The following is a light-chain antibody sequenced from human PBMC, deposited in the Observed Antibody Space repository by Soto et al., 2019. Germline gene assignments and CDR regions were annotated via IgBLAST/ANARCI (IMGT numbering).Light chain of an antibody. J-gene: IGKJ4*01. CDR3: QQRSNWPPVT. CDR1: QNIYSN. CDR2: DAS. V-gene: IGKV3-11*01. Sequence: IVMTQSPATLSVSPGERATFSCRASQNIYSNIAWYQQRPGQAPSLXXYDASNRATGIPARFSGSGSGTDFTLTISSLEPEDFAVYDGQQRSNWPPVTFGGGTKVDIK.